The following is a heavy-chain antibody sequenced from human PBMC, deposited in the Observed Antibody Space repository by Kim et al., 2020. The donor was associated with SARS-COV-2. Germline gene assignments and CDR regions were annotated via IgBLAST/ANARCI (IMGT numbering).Heavy chain of an antibody. D-gene: IGHD3-3*01. Sequence: QKFQGRVTITRDTSASTAYMELSSLRSEDTAVYYCASGNLGYDFWSGHDYWGQGTLVTVSS. V-gene: IGHV1-3*01. J-gene: IGHJ4*02. CDR3: ASGNLGYDFWSGHDY.